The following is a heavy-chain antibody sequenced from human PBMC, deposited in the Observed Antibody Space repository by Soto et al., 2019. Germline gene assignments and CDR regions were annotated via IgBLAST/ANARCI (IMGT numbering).Heavy chain of an antibody. Sequence: PSETLSLTCAVSGDSISRSVWWTWVRQPPGKGLEWIGEVFHNGDTNYNPSLKSRVTMSVDESTNDFSLKVTSVTAADTAIYYCARKAWVRFDYWGQGALVTVSS. CDR2: VFHNGDT. D-gene: IGHD7-27*01. J-gene: IGHJ4*02. CDR1: GDSISRSVW. V-gene: IGHV4-4*02. CDR3: ARKAWVRFDY.